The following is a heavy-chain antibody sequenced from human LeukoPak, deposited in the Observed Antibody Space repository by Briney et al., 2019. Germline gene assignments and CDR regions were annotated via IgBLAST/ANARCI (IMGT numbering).Heavy chain of an antibody. V-gene: IGHV3-7*01. J-gene: IGHJ4*02. Sequence: PGGSLRLSCAASGFTFSSYAMSWVRQAPGKGLEWVANINQDGSEKYYVDSVEGRFTISRDNAENSLYLQMDSLRAEDTAVYYCSTALDNWGQGTLVTVSS. CDR1: GFTFSSYA. CDR3: STALDN. CDR2: INQDGSEK. D-gene: IGHD2-15*01.